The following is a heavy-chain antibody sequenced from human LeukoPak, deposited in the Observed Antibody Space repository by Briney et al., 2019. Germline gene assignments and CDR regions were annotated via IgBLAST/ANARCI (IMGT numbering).Heavy chain of an antibody. CDR3: ARHLQLTTYNILTSSYSALGY. CDR2: IYPGDSDT. CDR1: GYTFTSYW. V-gene: IGHV5-51*01. J-gene: IGHJ4*02. Sequence: GESLKISCKASGYTFTSYWIGWVRQMPGKGLEWMGIIYPGDSDTRYSPSFQGQVTISVDNSIRTAYLQWSSLKASYTAMYYCARHLQLTTYNILTSSYSALGYWGQGTQVTVSS. D-gene: IGHD3-9*01.